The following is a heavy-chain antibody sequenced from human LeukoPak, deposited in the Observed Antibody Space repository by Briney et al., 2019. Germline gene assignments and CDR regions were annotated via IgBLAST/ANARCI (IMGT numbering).Heavy chain of an antibody. CDR3: AGSHSFDSSGYHQFDY. J-gene: IGHJ4*02. V-gene: IGHV1-69*05. CDR1: GGTFSSNA. CDR2: IIPIFGTA. Sequence: AASVKVSCKASGGTFSSNAISWVRQAPGQGLEWMGGIIPIFGTANYAQKFQGRVTITTDESTSTAYMELSSLRSEDTAVYYCAGSHSFDSSGYHQFDYWGQGTLVTVSS. D-gene: IGHD3-22*01.